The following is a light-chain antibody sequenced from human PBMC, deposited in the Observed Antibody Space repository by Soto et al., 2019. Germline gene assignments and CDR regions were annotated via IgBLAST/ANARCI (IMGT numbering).Light chain of an antibody. CDR1: SSDVGSHKL. Sequence: QSALTQPASVSGSPGQSITISCTGTSSDVGSHKLVSWYQQHPGKAPKLMISEVSKRPSGISDRFSGSKSGSTASLTISGLQAEDEADYYCCSYAGTSTHTVFGGGTQLTVL. CDR3: CSYAGTSTHTV. CDR2: EVS. V-gene: IGLV2-23*02. J-gene: IGLJ7*01.